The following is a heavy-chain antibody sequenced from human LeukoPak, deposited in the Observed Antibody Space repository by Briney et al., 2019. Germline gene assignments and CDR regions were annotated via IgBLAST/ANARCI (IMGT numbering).Heavy chain of an antibody. Sequence: SGTLSLTCGVYGGSFSGYDWSWVRQPPGKGLEWIGEINDGGDTNYNPSLKSRVTMSVDTSKNHFSLEVRSMTAADTAVYYCARGLGWKVATMGLFFMDVWGEGTTVTVSS. J-gene: IGHJ6*03. V-gene: IGHV4-34*01. CDR2: INDGGDT. D-gene: IGHD5-24*01. CDR1: GGSFSGYD. CDR3: ARGLGWKVATMGLFFMDV.